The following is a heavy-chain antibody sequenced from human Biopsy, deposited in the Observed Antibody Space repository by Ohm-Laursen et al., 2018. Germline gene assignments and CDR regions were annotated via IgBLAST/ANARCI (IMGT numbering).Heavy chain of an antibody. V-gene: IGHV3-9*01. CDR2: ISWDSGRI. Sequence: SLRLSCAASGFTVNDHAMHWVRQPPGKGLEWVSGISWDSGRIGYAGSVKGRFTVPRDNAKKSLYLEMRSLRPEDTAFYYCTKDLIPAGTDVWGQGTTVTVSS. CDR3: TKDLIPAGTDV. J-gene: IGHJ6*02. CDR1: GFTVNDHA.